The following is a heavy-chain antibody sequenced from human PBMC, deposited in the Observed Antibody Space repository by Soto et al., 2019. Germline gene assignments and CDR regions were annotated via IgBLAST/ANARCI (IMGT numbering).Heavy chain of an antibody. CDR2: INTYNGDT. V-gene: IGHV1-18*01. CDR1: GYTFTRNG. J-gene: IGHJ5*02. D-gene: IGHD3-3*02. CDR3: ARALVSIGLDWFDP. Sequence: QVQLVQSGAEVKKPGASVKVSCKASGYTFTRNGLSWVRQAPGQGLEWMGWINTYNGDTNYAQKLQGRGTMTTGTSMSTADMVLRSLISDDTAVYYCARALVSIGLDWFDPWGQGSLVTAAS.